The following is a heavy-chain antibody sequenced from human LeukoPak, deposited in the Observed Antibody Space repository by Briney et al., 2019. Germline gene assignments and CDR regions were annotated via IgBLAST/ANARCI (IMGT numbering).Heavy chain of an antibody. V-gene: IGHV3-74*01. Sequence: GGSLRLSCAASGFTFSSYWMHWVRQAPGKGLVWLSRINSDGSSTSYADSVKGRFTISRDNAKNTLYLQMNSLRADDTAVYYCAKDPGLGFWSGYYRGSGWFDPWGQGTLVTVSS. CDR2: INSDGSST. CDR3: AKDPGLGFWSGYYRGSGWFDP. CDR1: GFTFSSYW. D-gene: IGHD3-3*01. J-gene: IGHJ5*02.